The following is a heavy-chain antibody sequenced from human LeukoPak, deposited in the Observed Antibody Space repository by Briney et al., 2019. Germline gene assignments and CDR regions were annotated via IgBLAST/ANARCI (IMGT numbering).Heavy chain of an antibody. CDR3: ATQAGYYDSGISDH. V-gene: IGHV3-48*03. Sequence: GGSLRPSCAASGFRFSLYEMNWARQAPGKGLEWVAYISSSSSAIYYADSVKGRFTISRDNAKNSLYLQMNSLRAEDTAIYYCATQAGYYDSGISDHWGQGTLVTVSS. D-gene: IGHD3-10*01. CDR1: GFRFSLYE. CDR2: ISSSSSAI. J-gene: IGHJ4*02.